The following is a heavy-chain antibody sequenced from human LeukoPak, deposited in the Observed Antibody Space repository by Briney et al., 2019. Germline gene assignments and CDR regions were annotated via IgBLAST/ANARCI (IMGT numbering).Heavy chain of an antibody. V-gene: IGHV4-34*01. CDR1: GGYFSGYY. J-gene: IGHJ6*03. Sequence: PSETLSLTCAVYGGYFSGYYWSWIRQPPGKGLEWIGEINHSGSTNYNPSLKSRVTISVDTSKNQFSLKLSSVTAADTAVYYCARGTGPLLWFGEADHYMDVWGKGTTVTVSS. CDR3: ARGTGPLLWFGEADHYMDV. D-gene: IGHD3-10*01. CDR2: INHSGST.